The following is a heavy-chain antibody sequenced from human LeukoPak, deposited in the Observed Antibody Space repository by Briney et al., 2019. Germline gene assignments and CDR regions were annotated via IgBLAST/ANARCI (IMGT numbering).Heavy chain of an antibody. J-gene: IGHJ6*03. CDR3: ARGRTIFRVVIIFEGSLTRTRKYYMDV. V-gene: IGHV4-61*02. Sequence: SETLSLTCTVSGGSISSGSYYWSWIRQPAGTGLEWIGRIYTSGSTNYNPSLKSRVTISVDTSKNQFSLKLSSVTAADTAVYYCARGRTIFRVVIIFEGSLTRTRKYYMDVWGKGTTVTVSS. CDR2: IYTSGST. CDR1: GGSISSGSYY. D-gene: IGHD3-3*01.